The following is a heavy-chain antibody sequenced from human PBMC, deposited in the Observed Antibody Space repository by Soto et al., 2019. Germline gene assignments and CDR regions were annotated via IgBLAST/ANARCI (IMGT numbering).Heavy chain of an antibody. CDR3: ARDNSRTFPAPPGDKKSDSSRSLFDS. J-gene: IGHJ5*01. D-gene: IGHD2-21*01. V-gene: IGHV1-46*03. CDR2: INPAGSVT. Sequence: GASVKVSCKASGISFINHYVHWVRQAPGQGPEWMGVINPAGSVTVDALKLQDRVTVTRDTATSTVYMELNRLTSEDTAIYYCARDNSRTFPAPPGDKKSDSSRSLFDSWGQGSLVTVSS. CDR1: GISFINHY.